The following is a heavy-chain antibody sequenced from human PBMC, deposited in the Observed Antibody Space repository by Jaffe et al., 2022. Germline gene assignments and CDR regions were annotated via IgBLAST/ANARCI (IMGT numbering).Heavy chain of an antibody. CDR1: GFTFSSYG. CDR2: IRYDGSNK. Sequence: QVQLVESGGGVVQPGGSLRLSCAASGFTFSSYGMHWVRQAPGKGLEWVAFIRYDGSNKYYADSVKGRFTISRDNSKNTLYLQMNSLRAEDTAVYYCAKGIEYSSSSRDYWGQGTLVTVSS. J-gene: IGHJ4*02. D-gene: IGHD6-6*01. V-gene: IGHV3-30*02. CDR3: AKGIEYSSSSRDY.